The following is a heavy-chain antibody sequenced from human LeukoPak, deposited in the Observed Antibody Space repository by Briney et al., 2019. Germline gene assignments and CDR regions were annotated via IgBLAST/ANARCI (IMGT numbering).Heavy chain of an antibody. V-gene: IGHV1-8*01. Sequence: ASVKVSCKASGYTFTSYDINWVRQATGQGLEWMGWMNPNSGNTGYAQKFQGRVTITTDESTSTAYMELSSLRSEDTAVYYCARQPVLRFLEWNNWFDPWGQGALVTVSS. J-gene: IGHJ5*02. CDR3: ARQPVLRFLEWNNWFDP. CDR1: GYTFTSYD. D-gene: IGHD3-3*01. CDR2: MNPNSGNT.